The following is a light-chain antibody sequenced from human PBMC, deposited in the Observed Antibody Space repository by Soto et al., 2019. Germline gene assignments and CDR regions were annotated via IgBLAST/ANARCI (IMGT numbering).Light chain of an antibody. CDR1: SSDVGAYNF. J-gene: IGLJ1*01. V-gene: IGLV2-14*01. CDR2: DVS. Sequence: QSVLTQPASVSGSPGQSITISCTGTSSDVGAYNFVSWYQQHPGTAPKLMIYDVSNRPSGVSNRFSGSKYGNTASLTISGLQAEDEADYYCSSYTSSSTPYVFGSGTK. CDR3: SSYTSSSTPYV.